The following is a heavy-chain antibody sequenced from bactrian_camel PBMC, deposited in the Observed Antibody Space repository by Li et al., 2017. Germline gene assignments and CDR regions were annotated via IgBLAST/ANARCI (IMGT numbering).Heavy chain of an antibody. Sequence: HVQLVESGGGSVQAGGSLRLSCAAADTYTYYCLGWFRQTPGKEREGVAGIDTAAGSTYYADSVRGRFTISEDNAKNTVYLQSNSLKTEDTAVYYCATVLGSSDSTDYWGQGTQVTVS. CDR3: ATVLGSSDSTDY. CDR2: IDTAAGST. CDR1: DTYTYYC. D-gene: IGHD4*01. J-gene: IGHJ4*01. V-gene: IGHV3S1*01.